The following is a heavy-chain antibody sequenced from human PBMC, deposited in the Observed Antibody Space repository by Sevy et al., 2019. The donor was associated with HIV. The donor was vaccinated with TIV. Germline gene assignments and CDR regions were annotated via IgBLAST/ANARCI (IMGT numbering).Heavy chain of an antibody. CDR2: INTNTGNQ. CDR3: ARSPYAESRENVWGYAY. CDR1: GYTFTSHV. D-gene: IGHD3-16*01. V-gene: IGHV7-4-1*02. Sequence: ASVKVSCRSSGYTFTSHVINWVRQAPGQGLEWMGWINTNTGNQTYAQGFTGRFVFSLDTSVSTAYLQISSLKTADTAVYYCARSPYAESRENVWGYAYWGQGTLVTVSS. J-gene: IGHJ4*02.